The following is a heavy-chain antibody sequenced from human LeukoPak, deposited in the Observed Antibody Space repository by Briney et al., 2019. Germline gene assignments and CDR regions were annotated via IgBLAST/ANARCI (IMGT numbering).Heavy chain of an antibody. D-gene: IGHD3-16*02. CDR1: GGSISSYY. J-gene: IGHJ5*02. CDR3: ARLIVRWFDP. V-gene: IGHV4-59*01. CDR2: IYYSGST. Sequence: SETLSLTCTVSGGSISSYYWSWIRQPPGKGLEWIGYIYYSGSTNYNPSLKSRVTISVDTSKNQFSLKLSSVPAADTAVYYCARLIVRWFDPWGQGTLVTVSS.